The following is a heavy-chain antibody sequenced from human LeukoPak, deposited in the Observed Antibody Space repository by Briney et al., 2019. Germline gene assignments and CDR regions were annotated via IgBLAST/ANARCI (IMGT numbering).Heavy chain of an antibody. CDR1: GYTFTGYY. CDR3: ARGDDYDPFDY. CDR2: INPNSGDT. J-gene: IGHJ4*02. V-gene: IGHV1-2*02. D-gene: IGHD3-16*01. Sequence: ASVKVSCKASGYTFTGYYMHWVRQAPGQGLEWMGWINPNSGDTNYAQKFQGRVTMTRDTSISTAYMELRRLRSDDTAVYYCARGDDYDPFDYWGRGTLVTVSS.